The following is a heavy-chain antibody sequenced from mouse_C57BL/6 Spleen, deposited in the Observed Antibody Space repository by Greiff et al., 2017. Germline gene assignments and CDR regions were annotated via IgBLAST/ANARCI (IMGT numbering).Heavy chain of an antibody. D-gene: IGHD1-1*01. CDR1: GYAFSSSW. CDR3: AREGLDGSYWYFDV. V-gene: IGHV1-82*01. J-gene: IGHJ1*03. Sequence: QVQLQQSGPELVKPGASVKISCKASGYAFSSSWMNWVKQRPGKGLEWIGRIYPGDGDTNYNGKFKGTATLTADKSSSTAYMQLSSLTSEDSAVYFCAREGLDGSYWYFDVWGTGTTVTVSS. CDR2: IYPGDGDT.